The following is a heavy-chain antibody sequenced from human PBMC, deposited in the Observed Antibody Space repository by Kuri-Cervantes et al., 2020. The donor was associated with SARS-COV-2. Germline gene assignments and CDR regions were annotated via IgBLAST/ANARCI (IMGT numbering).Heavy chain of an antibody. CDR3: ARVEGISLDY. CDR1: GFTFSSYS. Sequence: GGSLRLSCAASGFTFSSYSMNWVRQAPGKGLEWVSYISSSSSTIYYADSAKGRSTISRDNAKNSLYLQMNSLRAEDTAVYYCARVEGISLDYWGQGTLVTVSS. CDR2: ISSSSSTI. J-gene: IGHJ4*02. D-gene: IGHD3-3*01. V-gene: IGHV3-48*01.